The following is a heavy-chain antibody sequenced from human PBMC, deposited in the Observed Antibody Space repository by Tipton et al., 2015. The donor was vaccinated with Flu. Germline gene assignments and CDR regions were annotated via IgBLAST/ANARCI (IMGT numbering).Heavy chain of an antibody. J-gene: IGHJ4*02. CDR3: AREGHSSGWYG. CDR2: IYTSGST. CDR1: GGSISSGSYY. D-gene: IGHD6-19*01. V-gene: IGHV4-61*02. Sequence: TLSLTCTVSGGSISSGSYYWSWIRQPAGKGLEWIGRIYTSGSTNYNPSLKSRVTISVDTSKNQFSLKLSSVTAADTAVYYCAREGHSSGWYGWGQGTLVTVSS.